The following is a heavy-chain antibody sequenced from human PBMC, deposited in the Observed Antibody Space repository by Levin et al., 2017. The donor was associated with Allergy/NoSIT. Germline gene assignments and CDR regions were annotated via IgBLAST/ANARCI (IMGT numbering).Heavy chain of an antibody. V-gene: IGHV1-2*02. CDR2: INPSNGDT. Sequence: ASVKVSCKASGYSFTGYYMHWVRQAPGQGLEWMGRINPSNGDTNYAQKFQGRVIMTRDTSISTAYMELSRLRSDDPAVYSCAREVSRGSGTYCDYWGQGTLVTVAS. CDR3: AREVSRGSGTYCDY. CDR1: GYSFTGYY. D-gene: IGHD3-10*01. J-gene: IGHJ4*02.